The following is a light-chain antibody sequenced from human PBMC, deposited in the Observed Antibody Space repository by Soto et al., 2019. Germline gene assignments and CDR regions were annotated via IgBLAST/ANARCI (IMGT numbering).Light chain of an antibody. J-gene: IGKJ2*01. Sequence: AIQMTQSPASLSASVGDRVTITCRASQGIRDDLAWYQVKPGQAPRLLIYTASNLQSGVPSRFSGSGSGTDFTFTISSLQPEDIAIYYCQQYDNRPLYTFGQGTKVEI. V-gene: IGKV1-6*01. CDR1: QGIRDD. CDR2: TAS. CDR3: QQYDNRPLYT.